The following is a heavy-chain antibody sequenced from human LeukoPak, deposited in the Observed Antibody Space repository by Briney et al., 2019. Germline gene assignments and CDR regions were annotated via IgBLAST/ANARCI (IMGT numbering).Heavy chain of an antibody. CDR1: GYTFTGYY. V-gene: IGHV1-2*04. D-gene: IGHD3-22*01. J-gene: IGHJ4*02. CDR2: INPNSGGT. CDR3: ARGRRARDSRPLYYFDY. Sequence: ASVKVSCKASGYTFTGYYMHWVRQAPGQGLGWMGWINPNSGGTNFAQKFQGWVTMTRDTSISTAYMELSRLRSGDTAVYYCARGRRARDSRPLYYFDYWGQGTLVTVSS.